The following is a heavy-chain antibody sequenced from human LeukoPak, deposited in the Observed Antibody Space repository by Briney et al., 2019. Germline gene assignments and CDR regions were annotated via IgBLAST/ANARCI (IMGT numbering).Heavy chain of an antibody. V-gene: IGHV1-18*01. J-gene: IGHJ6*03. CDR3: ARAGDSSSWYGYYYMDV. D-gene: IGHD6-13*01. CDR2: ISGYNGNT. Sequence: ASVKVSCKASGYTLTSYGISWVRQAPGQGLEWMGWISGYNGNTNYEQKVQGRVTMTTDTSTSTAYMELRSLRSDDTAVYYCARAGDSSSWYGYYYMDVWGKGTTVTVSS. CDR1: GYTLTSYG.